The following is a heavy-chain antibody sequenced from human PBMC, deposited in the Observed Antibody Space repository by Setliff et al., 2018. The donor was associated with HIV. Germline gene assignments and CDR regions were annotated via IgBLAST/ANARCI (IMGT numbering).Heavy chain of an antibody. V-gene: IGHV3-15*01. D-gene: IGHD2-21*01. CDR1: GFTFNNAW. CDR3: ATDNGPSYSMDI. Sequence: GGSLRLSCVASGFTFNNAWMNWVRQAPGKGLEWLGRIKKSSDGGKTDDASPVKGRFTISRDDSKNTLYLQMNRLKSEDTGVYFCATDNGPSYSMDIWGQGTTVTVSS. J-gene: IGHJ6*02. CDR2: IKKSSDGGKT.